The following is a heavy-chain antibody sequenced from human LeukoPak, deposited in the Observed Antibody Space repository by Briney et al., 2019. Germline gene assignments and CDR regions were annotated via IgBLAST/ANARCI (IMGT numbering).Heavy chain of an antibody. D-gene: IGHD6-13*01. J-gene: IGHJ2*01. CDR3: ARTGRTNRIAAYRWYFYL. CDR2: IYYSGST. V-gene: IGHV4-39*07. Sequence: KPSETLSLTCTVSGGSISSSSYYWGWIRQPPGKGLEWIGSIYYSGSTYYNPSLKSRVTISVDTSKNQFSLKLSSVTAADTAVYYCARTGRTNRIAAYRWYFYLWGRGTLVTVSS. CDR1: GGSISSSSYY.